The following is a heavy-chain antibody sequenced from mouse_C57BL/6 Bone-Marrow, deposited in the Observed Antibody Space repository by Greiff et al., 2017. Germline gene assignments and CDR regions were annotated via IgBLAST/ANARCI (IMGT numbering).Heavy chain of an antibody. CDR1: GYTFTDYY. Sequence: EVQLQQSGPELVKPGASVKISCKASGYTFTDYYMNWVKQSHGKSLEWIGDINPNNGGTSYNQKFKGKATLTVDKSSSTAYMELRSLTSEDSAVYYCARVDDKAYWGQGTLATVSA. CDR2: INPNNGGT. CDR3: ARVDDKAY. D-gene: IGHD2-3*01. J-gene: IGHJ3*01. V-gene: IGHV1-26*01.